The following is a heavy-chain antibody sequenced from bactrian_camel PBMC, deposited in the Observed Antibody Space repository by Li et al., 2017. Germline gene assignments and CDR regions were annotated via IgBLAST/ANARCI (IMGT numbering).Heavy chain of an antibody. Sequence: VQLVESGGDLVQPGGSLRLSCAASGFTFSDSDMNWVRQAPGKGVEWVSAIRGDSRYVYYADSVKDRVTISRDNAKKTLFLQMNSLKSEDTGVYYCAKGLRNSWHSPGQGTQVTVS. CDR2: IRGDSRYV. J-gene: IGHJ4*01. CDR1: GFTFSDSD. D-gene: IGHD7*01. V-gene: IGHV3S6*01.